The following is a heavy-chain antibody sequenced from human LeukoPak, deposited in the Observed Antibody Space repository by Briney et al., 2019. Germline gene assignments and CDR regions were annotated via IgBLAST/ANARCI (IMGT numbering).Heavy chain of an antibody. CDR1: GYTLTELS. Sequence: GASVKVSCKVSGYTLTELSMHWVRQAPGKGLEWMGGFDPEDSETIYAQKFQGRVTMTEDTSTDTAYMELSSLRSEDTAVYYCATRPPPYGDYVLGNWFDPWGQGTLVTVSS. CDR3: ATRPPPYGDYVLGNWFDP. D-gene: IGHD4-17*01. V-gene: IGHV1-24*01. CDR2: FDPEDSET. J-gene: IGHJ5*02.